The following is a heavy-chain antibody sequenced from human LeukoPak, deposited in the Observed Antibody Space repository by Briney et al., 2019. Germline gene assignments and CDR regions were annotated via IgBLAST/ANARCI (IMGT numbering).Heavy chain of an antibody. CDR2: IYHSGST. D-gene: IGHD5-24*01. V-gene: IGHV4-30-2*01. CDR3: ARDQRGGGYNSLYWYFDL. J-gene: IGHJ2*01. CDR1: GGSISSGGYS. Sequence: PSETLSLTCAVSGGSISSGGYSWSWIRQPPGKGLEWIGYIYHSGSTYYNPSLKSRVTISVDRSKNQFSLKLSSVTAADTAVYYCARDQRGGGYNSLYWYFDLWGRGTLVTVPS.